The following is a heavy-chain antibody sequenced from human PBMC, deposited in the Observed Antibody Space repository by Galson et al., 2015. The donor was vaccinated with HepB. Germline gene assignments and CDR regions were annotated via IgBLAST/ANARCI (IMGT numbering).Heavy chain of an antibody. CDR3: ARSLRIFPSRYGMDV. CDR1: GFTFSSYS. Sequence: SLRLSCAASGFTFSSYSMNWVRQAPGKGLEWVSSISTSSSYIYYVDSVKGRFTISRDDAKNSLYLQMNSLRAEDTAVYYCARSLRIFPSRYGMDVWGQGTMVTVSS. CDR2: ISTSSSYI. J-gene: IGHJ6*02. D-gene: IGHD3-3*01. V-gene: IGHV3-21*01.